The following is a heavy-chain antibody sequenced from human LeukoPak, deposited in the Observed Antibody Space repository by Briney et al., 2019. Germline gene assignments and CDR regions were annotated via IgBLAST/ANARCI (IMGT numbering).Heavy chain of an antibody. Sequence: SETLSLTCTVSGGSISSGGYYWSWIRQHPGKGLEWIGYIYYSGSTNYNPSLKSRVTISVDTSKNQFSLKLSSVTAADTAVYYCARDLSGSSWYGYYGMDVWGQGTTVTVSS. J-gene: IGHJ6*02. D-gene: IGHD6-13*01. CDR1: GGSISSGGYY. CDR3: ARDLSGSSWYGYYGMDV. CDR2: IYYSGST. V-gene: IGHV4-61*08.